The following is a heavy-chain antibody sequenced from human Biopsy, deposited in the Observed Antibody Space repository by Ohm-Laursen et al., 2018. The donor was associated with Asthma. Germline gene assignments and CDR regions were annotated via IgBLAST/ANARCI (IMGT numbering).Heavy chain of an antibody. V-gene: IGHV4-59*01. Sequence: TLSLICTVSGGSISDYYKTWFRQPPGKGLESIGHVYYSGSTNYNPSLKSRVTISIDASKNQFSLKLTSVTAADTAVYYCARGVDRVTGLLDHFDSWGQGTLVTVSS. CDR3: ARGVDRVTGLLDHFDS. D-gene: IGHD2-21*02. J-gene: IGHJ4*02. CDR2: VYYSGST. CDR1: GGSISDYY.